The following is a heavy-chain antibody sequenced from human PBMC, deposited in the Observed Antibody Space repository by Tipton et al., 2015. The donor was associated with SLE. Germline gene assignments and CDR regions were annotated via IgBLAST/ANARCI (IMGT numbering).Heavy chain of an antibody. CDR1: GVSISSRDY. D-gene: IGHD6-13*01. J-gene: IGHJ4*02. CDR3: ARGKSSRFCDGGVYFDH. Sequence: TLSLTCTVSGVSISSRDYWSWVRQPPGEGLEWIGDISHSGNTTYNPSLRSRVTISVDKSKNQFSLRLNSLTDADTAVYFCARGKSSRFCDGGVYFDHWGQGSLVTVSS. CDR2: ISHSGNT. V-gene: IGHV4-4*01.